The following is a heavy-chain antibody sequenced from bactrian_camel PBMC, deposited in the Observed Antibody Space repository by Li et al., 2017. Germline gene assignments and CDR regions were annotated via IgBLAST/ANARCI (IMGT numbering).Heavy chain of an antibody. V-gene: IGHV3S1*01. D-gene: IGHD1*01. J-gene: IGHJ4*01. CDR1: GYTFNSNC. Sequence: HVQLVESGGGSVQAGGSLRLSCAASGYTFNSNCMGWFRQALGKEREGVAAVFTGTGSSYYADSLKGRFTISIDNSKNTLYLQMNSLRADDSAMYYCAIGLFADFGLGLGTQVTVS. CDR2: VFTGTGSS.